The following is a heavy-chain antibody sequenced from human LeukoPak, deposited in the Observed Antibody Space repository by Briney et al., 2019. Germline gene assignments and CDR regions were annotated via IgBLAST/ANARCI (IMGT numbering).Heavy chain of an antibody. Sequence: SVKVSCKASGGTFSSYAISGVRQAPGQGLEWMGGIIPIFGTANYAQKFQGRVTITTDESTSTAYMELNSLVSKDTAVYYCARGRQQLVFFQHWGQGTLVTVSS. CDR3: ARGRQQLVFFQH. D-gene: IGHD6-13*01. CDR1: GGTFSSYA. V-gene: IGHV1-69*05. J-gene: IGHJ1*01. CDR2: IIPIFGTA.